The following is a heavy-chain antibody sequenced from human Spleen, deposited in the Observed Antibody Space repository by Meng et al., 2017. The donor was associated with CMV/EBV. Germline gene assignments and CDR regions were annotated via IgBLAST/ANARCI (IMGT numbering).Heavy chain of an antibody. D-gene: IGHD6-6*01. CDR2: IYYSGST. J-gene: IGHJ4*02. Sequence: SETLSLTCTVSYGSVSSGSYYWSWIRQPPGKGLEWIGYIYYSGSTNYNPSLKSRVTISIDTSKNQFSLKLSSVTAADTAVYYCARSVSSTPAFDYWGQGTLVTVSS. CDR1: YGSVSSGSYY. V-gene: IGHV4-61*01. CDR3: ARSVSSTPAFDY.